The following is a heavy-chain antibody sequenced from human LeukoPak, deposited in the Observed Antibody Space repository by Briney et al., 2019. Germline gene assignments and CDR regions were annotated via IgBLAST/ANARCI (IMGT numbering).Heavy chain of an antibody. CDR2: ISAYNGNT. CDR1: GYTFTSYG. Sequence: ASVKVSCKASGYTFTSYGISWVRQAPGQGLEWMGWISAYNGNTNYAQKLQGRVTMTTDTSTSTAYMELRSLRSGDTAVYYCAREYIVVVPAAINSEYGMDVWGQGTTVTVSS. V-gene: IGHV1-18*01. CDR3: AREYIVVVPAAINSEYGMDV. D-gene: IGHD2-2*01. J-gene: IGHJ6*02.